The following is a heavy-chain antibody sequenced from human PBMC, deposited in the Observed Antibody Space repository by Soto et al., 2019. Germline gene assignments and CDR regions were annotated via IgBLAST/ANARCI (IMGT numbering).Heavy chain of an antibody. V-gene: IGHV1-69*13. Sequence: SVKVSCKASGGTFNTYTFSWVRQAPGQGLEWMGSIIPIFGTAHYAQSFQGRLSITADQSSTTTYMELRSLTSHDTALYYCARIPRYSFPTSDPLDNWGQGTLVTVSS. CDR3: ARIPRYSFPTSDPLDN. CDR2: IIPIFGTA. J-gene: IGHJ1*01. CDR1: GGTFNTYT. D-gene: IGHD1-26*01.